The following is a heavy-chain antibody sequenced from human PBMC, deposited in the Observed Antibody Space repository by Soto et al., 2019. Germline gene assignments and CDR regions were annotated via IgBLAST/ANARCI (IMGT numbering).Heavy chain of an antibody. J-gene: IGHJ5*02. Sequence: ASVKVSCKASGYTFTGYYIHWVRQAPGQGLEWVGWINPKTGATNFAQRFQGRVTMTRDTSIATAYMDLSSLTSDDTATYYCAKTYDGSGQPSHWFGPWGQGTPVTVSS. CDR3: AKTYDGSGQPSHWFGP. D-gene: IGHD3-22*01. CDR2: INPKTGAT. V-gene: IGHV1-2*02. CDR1: GYTFTGYY.